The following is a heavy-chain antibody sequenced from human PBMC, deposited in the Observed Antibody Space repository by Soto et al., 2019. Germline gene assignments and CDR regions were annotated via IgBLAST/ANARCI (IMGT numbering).Heavy chain of an antibody. CDR3: ARDLATYYYDSSGYYPFDY. V-gene: IGHV1-18*04. CDR2: ISAYNGNT. J-gene: IGHJ4*02. D-gene: IGHD3-22*01. CDR1: GYTFTSYG. Sequence: ASVKVSCKASGYTFTSYGISWVRQAPGQGLEWMGWISAYNGNTNYAQKLQGRVTMTTDTSTSTAYMELRSLRSDDTAVYYCARDLATYYYDSSGYYPFDYWGQGTLVTVSS.